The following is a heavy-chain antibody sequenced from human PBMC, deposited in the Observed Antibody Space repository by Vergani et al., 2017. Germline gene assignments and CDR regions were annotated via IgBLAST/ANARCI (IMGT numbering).Heavy chain of an antibody. D-gene: IGHD6-13*01. Sequence: QVQLQESGPGLVKPSETLSLTCAVSGYSISSGYYWGWIRQPPGKGLEWIGSIYHSGSTYYNPSLKSRVTISVDTSKNQFSLKLSSVTAADTAVYYCARKSSSSCDDAFDIWGQGTMVTVSS. V-gene: IGHV4-38-2*01. CDR2: IYHSGST. J-gene: IGHJ3*02. CDR1: GYSISSGYY. CDR3: ARKSSSSCDDAFDI.